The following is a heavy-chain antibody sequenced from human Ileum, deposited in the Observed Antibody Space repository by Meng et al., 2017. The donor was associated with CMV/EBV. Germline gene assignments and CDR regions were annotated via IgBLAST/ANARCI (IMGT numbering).Heavy chain of an antibody. Sequence: QVQLQESGPGLVKPSQTLSLTCTVSSGSISSGSYYWSWIRQPAGKGLEWIGRIYTSGSTNYNPSLRSRVTISVDTFKNQFSLKLSSVTAADTAVYYCAREGPYYDSGWYIDYWGQGTLVTVSS. CDR1: SGSISSGSYY. CDR3: AREGPYYDSGWYIDY. V-gene: IGHV4-61*02. CDR2: IYTSGST. D-gene: IGHD3-22*01. J-gene: IGHJ4*02.